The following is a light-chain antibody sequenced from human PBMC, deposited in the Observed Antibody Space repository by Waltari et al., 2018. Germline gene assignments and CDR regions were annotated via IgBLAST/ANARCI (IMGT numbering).Light chain of an antibody. V-gene: IGLV2-8*01. CDR1: HSDVCGYTY. CDR2: EVS. CDR3: SSYAGSDSRVV. J-gene: IGLJ2*01. Sequence: QSALTQPPSASGSPGQSVTISCTGTHSDVCGYTYVSWYQQHPGKAPKLMIYEVSKRPSGVPDRFSGSKSGNTASLTVSGLQAEDEADYYCSSYAGSDSRVVFGGGTKLTVL.